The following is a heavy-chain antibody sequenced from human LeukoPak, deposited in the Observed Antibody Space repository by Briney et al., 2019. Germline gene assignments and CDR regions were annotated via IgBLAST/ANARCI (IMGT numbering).Heavy chain of an antibody. CDR2: IIPIFGTA. Sequence: SVKVSCKASGGTFSSYAISWVRQATGQGLEWMGGIIPIFGTANYAQKFQGRVTITADESTSTAYMELSSLRSEDTAVHYCARDQYSGYDYYGMDVWGQGTTVTVSS. D-gene: IGHD5-12*01. J-gene: IGHJ6*02. V-gene: IGHV1-69*13. CDR1: GGTFSSYA. CDR3: ARDQYSGYDYYGMDV.